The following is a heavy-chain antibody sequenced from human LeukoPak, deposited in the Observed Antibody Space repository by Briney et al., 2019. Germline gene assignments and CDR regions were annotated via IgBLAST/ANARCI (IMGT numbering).Heavy chain of an antibody. CDR1: GGSMEIDY. CDR3: AKNRVAAAGTTFAI. CDR2: IYNTGSA. Sequence: PSETLSLTCTVSGGSMEIDYWNWIRQSAGKGLEWIGRIYNTGSANYSPSLKSRVTMSIDTSKSRISLQLTSVTAADTAVYYCAKNRVAAAGTTFAIWGQGTLVTVSS. V-gene: IGHV4-4*07. D-gene: IGHD6-13*01. J-gene: IGHJ4*02.